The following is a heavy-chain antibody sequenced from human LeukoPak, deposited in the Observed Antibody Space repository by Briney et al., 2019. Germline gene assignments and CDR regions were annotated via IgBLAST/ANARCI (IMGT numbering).Heavy chain of an antibody. J-gene: IGHJ3*02. CDR1: GYTFSSYA. CDR2: ISYDGSNK. CDR3: ARAADAFDI. Sequence: GGSLRLSCAASGYTFSSYAMHWVRQAPGKGLEWVAVISYDGSNKYYADSVKGRFTISRDNSKNTLYLQMNSLRAEDTAVYYCARAADAFDIWGQGTMVTVSS. V-gene: IGHV3-30-3*01.